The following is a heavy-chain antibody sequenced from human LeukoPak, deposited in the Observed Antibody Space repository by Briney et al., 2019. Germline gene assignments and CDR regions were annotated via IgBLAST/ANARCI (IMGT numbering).Heavy chain of an antibody. J-gene: IGHJ4*02. CDR1: GFTFSSYP. CDR3: AGRAMWELPPSY. V-gene: IGHV3-30*04. Sequence: GGSLRLSCAASGFTFSSYPMHWVRQAPGKGLEWVALISYDGSNEYYADSVKGRFTISRDNAKNSVYLQMNSLRAEDTAVYYCAGRAMWELPPSYWGQGTLVTVSS. CDR2: ISYDGSNE. D-gene: IGHD1-26*01.